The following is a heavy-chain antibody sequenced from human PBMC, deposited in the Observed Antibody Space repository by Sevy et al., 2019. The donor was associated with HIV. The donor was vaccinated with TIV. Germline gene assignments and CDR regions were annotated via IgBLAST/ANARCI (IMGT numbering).Heavy chain of an antibody. CDR1: GFSFSSYW. J-gene: IGHJ6*02. V-gene: IGHV3-7*03. CDR2: IKQDGSEK. Sequence: GESLKISCAASGFSFSSYWMSWVRQAAGKGLECVANIKQDGSEKYYVDSVKGRFTISRDNTKNSLYLQMNSLRAEDTAVYYCARGMWETTGYYYGMDVWGQGTTVTVSS. CDR3: ARGMWETTGYYYGMDV. D-gene: IGHD1-26*01.